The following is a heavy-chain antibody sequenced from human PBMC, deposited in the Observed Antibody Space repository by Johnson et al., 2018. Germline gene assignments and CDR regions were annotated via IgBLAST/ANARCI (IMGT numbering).Heavy chain of an antibody. CDR2: ISWNSATI. CDR3: AKTTSTWYVGDAFDI. D-gene: IGHD6-13*01. Sequence: VQLVESGGGLVQPGRSLRLSCAASGFSFDNYAIHWVRQAPGKGLEWVSGISWNSATIGYGYSVNGRFTISRYNANNALYLQMNSLRAEDTALYYCAKTTSTWYVGDAFDIWGQGTMVTVSS. CDR1: GFSFDNYA. V-gene: IGHV3-9*01. J-gene: IGHJ3*02.